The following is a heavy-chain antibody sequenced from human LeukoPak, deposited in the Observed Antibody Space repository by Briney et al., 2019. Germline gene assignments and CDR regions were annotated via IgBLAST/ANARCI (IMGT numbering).Heavy chain of an antibody. J-gene: IGHJ4*02. CDR1: GGPFSSNY. CDR3: ARDFLHYDFWSGYLS. D-gene: IGHD3-3*01. Sequence: PSQTLSLTCAVYGGPFSSNYWSWIRQPPGKGLEWVGEISHTGNTKYNPSLKSRVAIAVDTSKNQFSLKLSSVTAADTAVYYCARDFLHYDFWSGYLSWGQGTLVTVSS. CDR2: ISHTGNT. V-gene: IGHV4-34*01.